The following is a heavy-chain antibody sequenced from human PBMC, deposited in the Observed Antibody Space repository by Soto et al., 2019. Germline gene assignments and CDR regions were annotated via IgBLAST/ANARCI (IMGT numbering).Heavy chain of an antibody. CDR3: ARFGETTYYYDSSGYDY. V-gene: IGHV4-59*01. D-gene: IGHD3-22*01. CDR2: IYYSGST. Sequence: SETLSLTCTVSGGSISSYYWSWIRQPPGKGLEWIGYIYYSGSTNYNPSLKSRVTISVDTSKNQFSLKLSSVTAADTAVYYCARFGETTYYYDSSGYDYWGQGTLVTVSS. CDR1: GGSISSYY. J-gene: IGHJ4*02.